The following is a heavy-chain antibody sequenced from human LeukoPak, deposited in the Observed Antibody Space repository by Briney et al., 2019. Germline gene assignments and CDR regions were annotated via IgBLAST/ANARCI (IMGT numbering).Heavy chain of an antibody. D-gene: IGHD3-10*01. CDR2: IYYSGST. Sequence: SETLSLTCTVSGGSISSYYWSWIRQPPGKGLEWIGYIYYSGSTNYNPSLKSRVTISVDTSKNQFSLKLSSVTAADTAVYYCARLYYAGSGDYYFDYWGQGTLVTVSS. J-gene: IGHJ4*02. CDR1: GGSISSYY. V-gene: IGHV4-59*01. CDR3: ARLYYAGSGDYYFDY.